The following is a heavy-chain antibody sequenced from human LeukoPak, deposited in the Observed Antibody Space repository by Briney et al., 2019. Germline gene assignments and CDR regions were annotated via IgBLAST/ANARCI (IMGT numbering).Heavy chain of an antibody. CDR2: TFYRSKWYD. Sequence: SQTLSLTCAISGDSVSSNSATWNWIRQSPSSGLEWLGRTFYRSKWYDDYAVSVESRITINPDTSKNQFSLQLNSVTPEDTAVYYCARAAAVAGNFDFWGQGTLVTVSS. J-gene: IGHJ4*02. V-gene: IGHV6-1*01. CDR1: GDSVSSNSAT. CDR3: ARAAAVAGNFDF. D-gene: IGHD6-19*01.